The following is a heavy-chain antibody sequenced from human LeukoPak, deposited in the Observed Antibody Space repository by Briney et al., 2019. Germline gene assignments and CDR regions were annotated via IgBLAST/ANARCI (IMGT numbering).Heavy chain of an antibody. V-gene: IGHV1-18*01. Sequence: VXSVKVSCTASGYTFTNYGISWVRQAPGQGLEWMGWISAYNGNTNYAQKFQGRVTMTTDTSTSTAYMELRSLRSDDTAVYYCARDRDYGDYNTQDLFVYWGQGTLVTVSS. CDR1: GYTFTNYG. J-gene: IGHJ4*02. CDR3: ARDRDYGDYNTQDLFVY. D-gene: IGHD4-17*01. CDR2: ISAYNGNT.